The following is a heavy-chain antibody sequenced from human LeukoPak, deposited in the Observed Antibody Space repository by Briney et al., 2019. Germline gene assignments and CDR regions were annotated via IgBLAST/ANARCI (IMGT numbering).Heavy chain of an antibody. CDR1: GFTFRSYG. D-gene: IGHD6-19*01. Sequence: GRSLRLSCAASGFTFRSYGMHWVRQAPGKGLEWVAVIWYDGSNKYYVDSGKGRFTISRDNSKNTLYLQMNSLKVEDTAVYYCARDGGFPVAGKTHDPFHIWGQGTMVTVSS. V-gene: IGHV3-33*01. CDR2: IWYDGSNK. J-gene: IGHJ3*02. CDR3: ARDGGFPVAGKTHDPFHI.